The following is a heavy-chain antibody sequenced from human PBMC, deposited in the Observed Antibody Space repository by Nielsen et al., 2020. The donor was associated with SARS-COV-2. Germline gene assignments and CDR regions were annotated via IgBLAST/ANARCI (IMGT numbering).Heavy chain of an antibody. J-gene: IGHJ6*02. Sequence: ASVKVSCKASGYTFSSYGITWVRQDPGQGLERMGWINAYNGNTNYAERFQGRVTMTTDTSTSTAYMELRSLRSDDTAVYYCARDIRSSSQYSYNYYGMDVWGQGTTVTVSS. V-gene: IGHV1-18*01. CDR3: ARDIRSSSQYSYNYYGMDV. CDR1: GYTFSSYG. CDR2: INAYNGNT. D-gene: IGHD6-6*01.